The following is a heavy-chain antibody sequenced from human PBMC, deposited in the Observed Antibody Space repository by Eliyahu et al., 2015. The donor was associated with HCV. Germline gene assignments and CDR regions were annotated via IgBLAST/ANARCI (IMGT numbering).Heavy chain of an antibody. J-gene: IGHJ4*02. CDR1: GFTFGVXP. D-gene: IGHD2-8*02. CDR3: VKDFSGLGVVSLDY. CDR2: ISYGGNNK. V-gene: IGHV3-30*18. Sequence: QVQLVESGGGVVQPGRSLXLSCAASGFTFGVXPLHWVRQAPGKGLEWVAVISYGGNNKHYADSVKGRFTISRDNSKNTLYLQMNSLRAEDTAVYYCVKDFSGLGVVSLDYWGQGALVTVSS.